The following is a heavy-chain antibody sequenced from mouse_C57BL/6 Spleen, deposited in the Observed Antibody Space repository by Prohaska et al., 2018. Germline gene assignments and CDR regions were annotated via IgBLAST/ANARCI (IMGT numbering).Heavy chain of an antibody. CDR1: GFTFSNYW. Sequence: EVKLEESGGGLVQPGGSMKLSCVASGFTFSNYWMNWVRQSPEKVLEWVAQIRLKSDNYATHYAESVKGRFTISRDDSKSSVYLQMNNLRAEDTGNYYCTGGDYWGQGTTLTESS. CDR3: TGGDY. V-gene: IGHV6-3*01. J-gene: IGHJ2*01. CDR2: IRLKSDNYAT.